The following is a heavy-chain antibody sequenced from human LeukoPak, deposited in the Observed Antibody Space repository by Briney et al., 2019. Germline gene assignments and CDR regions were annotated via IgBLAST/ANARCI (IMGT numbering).Heavy chain of an antibody. CDR2: ISGSGGST. Sequence: GGSLRLSCAATGFTFSSYAMSWVRQAPGKGLEWVSGISGSGGSTYYADSVKGRFTISRDNSKNTLYLQMNSLRAADTAEYYCAKDAYYYDSSGYYDGGSFDYWGQGTLVTVSS. CDR1: GFTFSSYA. J-gene: IGHJ4*02. V-gene: IGHV3-23*01. CDR3: AKDAYYYDSSGYYDGGSFDY. D-gene: IGHD3-22*01.